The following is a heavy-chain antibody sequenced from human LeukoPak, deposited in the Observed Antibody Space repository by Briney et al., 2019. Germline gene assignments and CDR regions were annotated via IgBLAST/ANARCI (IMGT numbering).Heavy chain of an antibody. V-gene: IGHV1-2*02. CDR3: ARDRSPFDY. J-gene: IGHJ4*02. Sequence: ASVKVSCKASGYTFTAYYMLWVRQAPGQGLEWMGWLNPNSGATEYAQKFQDRVTITRDTSISTAYMELSRLISDDTAVYYCARDRSPFDYWGQGTLVTVSS. CDR1: GYTFTAYY. CDR2: LNPNSGAT.